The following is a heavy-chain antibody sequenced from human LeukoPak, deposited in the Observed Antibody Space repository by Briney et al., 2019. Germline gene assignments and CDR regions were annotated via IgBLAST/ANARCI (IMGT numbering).Heavy chain of an antibody. J-gene: IGHJ6*03. Sequence: NPSETLSLTCAVYGGSFSGYYWSWIRQPPGKGLEWIGEINHSGSTNYNPSLKSRVTISVDTSKNQFSLKLSSVTAADTAVYYCARGIAGIAARPPYYYYMDVWGKGTTVTVSS. CDR1: GGSFSGYY. CDR3: ARGIAGIAARPPYYYYMDV. V-gene: IGHV4-34*01. D-gene: IGHD6-6*01. CDR2: INHSGST.